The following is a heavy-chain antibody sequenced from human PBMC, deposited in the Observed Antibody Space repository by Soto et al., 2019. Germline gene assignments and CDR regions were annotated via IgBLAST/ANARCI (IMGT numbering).Heavy chain of an antibody. V-gene: IGHV1-69*02. D-gene: IGHD2-2*01. CDR3: ARFALPYCSSTSCPPLGAFDI. Sequence: SVKVSCKASGGTFSSYTISWVRQAPGQGLEWMGRIIPILGIANYAQKFQGRVTITADKSTSTAYMELSSLRSEDTAVYYCARFALPYCSSTSCPPLGAFDIWGQGTMVTLSS. CDR2: IIPILGIA. J-gene: IGHJ3*02. CDR1: GGTFSSYT.